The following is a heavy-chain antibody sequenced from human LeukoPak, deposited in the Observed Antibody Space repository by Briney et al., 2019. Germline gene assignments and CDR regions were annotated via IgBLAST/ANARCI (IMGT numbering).Heavy chain of an antibody. D-gene: IGHD5/OR15-5a*01. Sequence: PGGSLRLSCAASGFTFSSYSMNWVRQAPGKGLEWVSSISSSSSYIYYADSVKGRFTISRDNAKNSLYLQMNSLRAEDTAVYYCARVLVLRPLDAFDIWGQGTMVTVSS. CDR1: GFTFSSYS. J-gene: IGHJ3*02. CDR2: ISSSSSYI. CDR3: ARVLVLRPLDAFDI. V-gene: IGHV3-21*01.